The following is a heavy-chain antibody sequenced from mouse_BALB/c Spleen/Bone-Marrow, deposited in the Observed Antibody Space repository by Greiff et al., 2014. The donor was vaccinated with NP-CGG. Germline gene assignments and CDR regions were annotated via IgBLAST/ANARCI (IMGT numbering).Heavy chain of an antibody. CDR1: GYTFTGYW. D-gene: IGHD2-5*01. CDR2: IYPGDGDT. J-gene: IGHJ2*02. CDR3: ARVFYHSTSAY. V-gene: IGHV1-87*01. Sequence: VQLQQSGAELARPGASVKLSCKASGYTFTGYWMQWVKQRPGQGLEWIGIIYPGDGDTRYTQKFKGKATLTADKSSSTAYMQLRNLASEDSAVYYCARVFYHSTSAYWGQGTSLTVSS.